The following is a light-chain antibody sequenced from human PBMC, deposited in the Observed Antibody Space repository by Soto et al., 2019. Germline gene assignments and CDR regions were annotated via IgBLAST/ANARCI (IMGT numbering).Light chain of an antibody. CDR2: LETSGIY. CDR3: ETWDINTHVV. CDR1: SGHTTYI. J-gene: IGLJ2*01. V-gene: IGLV4-60*02. Sequence: QPVLTQSSSASASLGSSVKLTCTLSSGHTTYIIAWHQQQPGKAPRYLMKLETSGIYNKGSGVPDRFSGSSSGADRYLTNSNLQFEDEADYYCETWDINTHVVFGGGTKLTVL.